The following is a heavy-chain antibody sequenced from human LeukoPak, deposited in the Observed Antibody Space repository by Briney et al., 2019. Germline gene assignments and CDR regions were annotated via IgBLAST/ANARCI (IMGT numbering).Heavy chain of an antibody. V-gene: IGHV5-51*01. D-gene: IGHD5-18*01. CDR1: GYAFPNYW. CDR2: IYPGDSDT. Sequence: PGESLKISCQGSGYAFPNYWIGWVRQMPGIGLEWMGIIYPGDSDTRYSPSFQGQVTISADKSISTAYLQWSSLKASDTAVYYCARRYSYGYYFDYWGQGTLVTVSS. CDR3: ARRYSYGYYFDY. J-gene: IGHJ4*02.